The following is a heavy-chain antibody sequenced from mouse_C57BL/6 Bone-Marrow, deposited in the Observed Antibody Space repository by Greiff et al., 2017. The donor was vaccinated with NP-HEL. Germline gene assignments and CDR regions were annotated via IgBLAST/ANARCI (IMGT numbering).Heavy chain of an antibody. CDR2: IYPRSGNT. J-gene: IGHJ3*01. Sequence: VQLQESGAELARPGASVKLSCKASGYTFTSYGISWVKQRTGQGLEWIGEIYPRSGNTYYNEKFKGKATLTADKSSSTAYMELRSLTSEDSAVYFCAREGYDYPFAYWGQGTLVTVSA. V-gene: IGHV1-81*01. D-gene: IGHD2-4*01. CDR1: GYTFTSYG. CDR3: AREGYDYPFAY.